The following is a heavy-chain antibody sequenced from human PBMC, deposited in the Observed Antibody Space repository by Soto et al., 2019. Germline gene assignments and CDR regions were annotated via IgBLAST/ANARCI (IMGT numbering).Heavy chain of an antibody. V-gene: IGHV4-59*08. J-gene: IGHJ4*02. CDR3: ARRYGGTFDY. CDR2: IYYSGST. Sequence: TLSLTCTVSGGSISSYYWTWIRQPPGKGLEWIGYIYYSGSTNYNPSLKSRVTISVDTSKNQFSLKLSSVTAADTAVYYCARRYGGTFDYWGQGTLVTVSS. CDR1: GGSISSYY. D-gene: IGHD2-15*01.